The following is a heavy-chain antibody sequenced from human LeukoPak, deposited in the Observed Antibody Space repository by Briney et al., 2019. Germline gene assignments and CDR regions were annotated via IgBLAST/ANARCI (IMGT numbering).Heavy chain of an antibody. CDR2: ICSHECTK. J-gene: IGHJ4*02. V-gene: IGHV3-11*01. D-gene: IGHD3-10*01. CDR3: ARVLTMVRGIIISLYYFDF. Sequence: GGSLRLSCADSRFTFSDYYMSWIRQAPGKGLEWVSYICSHECTKYYAHSVKGRFTISRDNAKNSLYLQMNSLRAEDTAVYYCARVLTMVRGIIISLYYFDFWGQGTLVTVSS. CDR1: RFTFSDYY.